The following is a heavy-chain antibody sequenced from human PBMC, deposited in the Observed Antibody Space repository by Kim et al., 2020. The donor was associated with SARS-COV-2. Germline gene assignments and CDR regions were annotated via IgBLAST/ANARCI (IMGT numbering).Heavy chain of an antibody. Sequence: GGSLRLSCAASGFTFSSYGMHWVRQAPGKGLEWVAVISYDGSNKYYADSVKGRFTISRDNSKNTLYLQMNSLRAEDTAVYYCAKDGGSGSYFDYWGQGTLVTVSS. V-gene: IGHV3-30*18. CDR1: GFTFSSYG. D-gene: IGHD3-10*01. CDR2: ISYDGSNK. J-gene: IGHJ4*02. CDR3: AKDGGSGSYFDY.